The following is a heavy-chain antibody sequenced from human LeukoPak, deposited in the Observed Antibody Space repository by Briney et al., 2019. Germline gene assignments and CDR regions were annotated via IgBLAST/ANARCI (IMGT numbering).Heavy chain of an antibody. V-gene: IGHV4-34*01. CDR3: ARGREYCSGGSCYSLGHSVGFDY. D-gene: IGHD2-15*01. J-gene: IGHJ4*02. Sequence: SETLSLTCAVYGGSFSGYYWSWIRQPPGKGLEWIGEINHSGSTNHNPSLKSRVTISVDTSKNQFSLKLSSVTAADTAVYYCARGREYCSGGSCYSLGHSVGFDYWGQGTLVTVSS. CDR2: INHSGST. CDR1: GGSFSGYY.